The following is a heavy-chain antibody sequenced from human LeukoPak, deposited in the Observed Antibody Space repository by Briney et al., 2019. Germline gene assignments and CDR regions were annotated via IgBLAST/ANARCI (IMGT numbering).Heavy chain of an antibody. CDR1: GYTFTGYY. V-gene: IGHV1-8*02. D-gene: IGHD3-10*01. Sequence: GASVKVSCKASGYTFTGYYMHWVRQAPGQGLEWMGWMNPNSGNTGYAQKFQGRVTMTRNTSISTAYMELSSLRSEDTAVYYCATYDYYGSGSYLNWGQGTLVTVSS. CDR3: ATYDYYGSGSYLN. J-gene: IGHJ4*02. CDR2: MNPNSGNT.